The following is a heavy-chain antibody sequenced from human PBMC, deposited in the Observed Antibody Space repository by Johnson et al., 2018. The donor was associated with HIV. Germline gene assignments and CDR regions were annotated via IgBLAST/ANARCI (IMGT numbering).Heavy chain of an antibody. Sequence: QVQLVESGGGVVQPGRSLRLSCAASGFTFSSYGMHWVRQAPGKGLEWVAVISYDGSNKYYADSVKGRFTISRDNSKNTLYLQMNSLRAEDTAVYYCARSNAFDIWGHGTMVTVSS. CDR3: ARSNAFDI. J-gene: IGHJ3*02. CDR2: ISYDGSNK. CDR1: GFTFSSYG. V-gene: IGHV3-30*03.